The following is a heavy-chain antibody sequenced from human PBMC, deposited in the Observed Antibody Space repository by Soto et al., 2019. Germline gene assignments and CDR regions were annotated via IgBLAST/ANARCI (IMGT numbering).Heavy chain of an antibody. CDR2: INPGGGST. Sequence: ASVKVSCKASGYTFTSYYMHWVRQAPGQGLEWMGIINPGGGSTSYAQKFQGRVTMTRDTSTSTVYMELSSLRSEDTAVYYCAREKEQLLVSPEPRYVMDVWGQGTTVTVSS. D-gene: IGHD6-13*01. CDR1: GYTFTSYY. J-gene: IGHJ6*02. CDR3: AREKEQLLVSPEPRYVMDV. V-gene: IGHV1-46*01.